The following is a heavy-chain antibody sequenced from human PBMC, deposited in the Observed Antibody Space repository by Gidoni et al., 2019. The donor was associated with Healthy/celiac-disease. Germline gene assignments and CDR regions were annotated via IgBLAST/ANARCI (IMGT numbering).Heavy chain of an antibody. CDR2: ISSSSSYI. D-gene: IGHD1-26*01. CDR3: ARDRGWVGATKNFDY. Sequence: EVQLVESGGGLVKPGGSLRLSCAASGFTFSSYSMTWVRQAPGKGLEWVSSISSSSSYIYYADSVKGRFTISRDNAKNSLYLQMNSLRAEDTAVYYCARDRGWVGATKNFDYWGQGTLVTVSS. V-gene: IGHV3-21*01. J-gene: IGHJ4*02. CDR1: GFTFSSYS.